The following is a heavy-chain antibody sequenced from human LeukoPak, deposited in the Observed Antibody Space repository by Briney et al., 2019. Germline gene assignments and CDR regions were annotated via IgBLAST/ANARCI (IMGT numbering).Heavy chain of an antibody. CDR2: ISSSGSAI. D-gene: IGHD6-13*01. Sequence: GGSLRLSCAASGFTFSDYYMSWIRQAPGKGLEWVSYISSSGSAIYYADSVKGRFTISRDNAKNSLYLQMNSLRDEDTAVYYCARGVAAAGTGWFDPWGQGTLVTVSS. CDR1: GFTFSDYY. V-gene: IGHV3-11*01. CDR3: ARGVAAAGTGWFDP. J-gene: IGHJ5*02.